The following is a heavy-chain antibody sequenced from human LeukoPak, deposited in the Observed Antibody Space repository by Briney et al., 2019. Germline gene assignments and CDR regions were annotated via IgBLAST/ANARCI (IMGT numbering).Heavy chain of an antibody. Sequence: SKTLSLTCAVYGGSFSGYYWSWIRQPPGKGLEWVGHMYYRGNTFYNPSLKSRVTISVDTSKNQFSLKLRSVTAADTAVYYCARLYGNYQHYFDYWGQGTLVTVSS. D-gene: IGHD1-7*01. J-gene: IGHJ4*02. CDR2: MYYRGNT. V-gene: IGHV4-34*01. CDR1: GGSFSGYY. CDR3: ARLYGNYQHYFDY.